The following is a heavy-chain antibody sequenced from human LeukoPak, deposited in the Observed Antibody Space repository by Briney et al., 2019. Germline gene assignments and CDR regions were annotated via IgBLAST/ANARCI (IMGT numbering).Heavy chain of an antibody. J-gene: IGHJ6*03. CDR3: ARGPQGYSSSWAPYYMDV. CDR1: GGSISSYY. V-gene: IGHV4-4*07. Sequence: KPSETLSLTCTASGGSISSYYWSWIRQPAGKGLEWIGRIYTSGSTNYNPSLKSRVTMSVDTSKNQFSLKLSSVTAADTAVYYCARGPQGYSSSWAPYYMDVWGKGTTVTVSS. CDR2: IYTSGST. D-gene: IGHD6-13*01.